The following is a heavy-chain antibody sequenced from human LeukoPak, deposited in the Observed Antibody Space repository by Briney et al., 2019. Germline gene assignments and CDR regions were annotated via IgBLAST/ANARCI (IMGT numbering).Heavy chain of an antibody. D-gene: IGHD6-25*01. CDR2: VHLDGRT. J-gene: IGHJ4*02. CDR1: GVTVSSTNW. V-gene: IGHV4-4*02. Sequence: PSETLSLTCGVSGVTVSSTNWCTWIRQPPEKGLEWIGEVHLDGRTNFNPSLKSRLTMSVDLSENHVSLKLTSVTAADTAVYYCAREGGFYRPLDYSGQGTLVTVSS. CDR3: AREGGFYRPLDY.